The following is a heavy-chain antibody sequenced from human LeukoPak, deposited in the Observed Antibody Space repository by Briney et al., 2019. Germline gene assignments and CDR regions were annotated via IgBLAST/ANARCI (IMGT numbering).Heavy chain of an antibody. Sequence: SQTLSLTCTVSGGSISSGSYYWSWIRQPAGKGLEWVGRIYTRGGTNYNPSLKSRVTISVDTSKNHFSLKLGSVTAADTAVYYCARESSSGWYGYYFDYWGQGTLVTVSS. CDR3: ARESSSGWYGYYFDY. D-gene: IGHD6-19*01. CDR2: IYTRGGT. CDR1: GGSISSGSYY. J-gene: IGHJ4*02. V-gene: IGHV4-61*02.